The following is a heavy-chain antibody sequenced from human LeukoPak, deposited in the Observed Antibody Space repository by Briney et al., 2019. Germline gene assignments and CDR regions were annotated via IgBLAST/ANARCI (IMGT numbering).Heavy chain of an antibody. D-gene: IGHD3-10*01. CDR1: GGSISSGSYY. V-gene: IGHV4-61*02. CDR3: SREQIRGSGSYYYNLFDP. CDR2: IYNSGRS. J-gene: IGHJ5*02. Sequence: PSQTLSLTCTVSGGSISSGSYYWSWIRQPAGKGLEWIGSIYNSGRSHYNPSLKSRVTISVDTSKNQFSLKLSSVTAADTAMYFCSREQIRGSGSYYYNLFDPWGQGALVTVSS.